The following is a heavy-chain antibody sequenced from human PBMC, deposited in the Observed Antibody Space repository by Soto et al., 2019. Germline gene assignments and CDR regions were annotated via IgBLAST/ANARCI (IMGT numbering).Heavy chain of an antibody. CDR2: IIPIFGTA. J-gene: IGHJ5*02. Sequence: QVQLVQSGAEVKKPGSSVKVSCKASGGTFSSYAISWVRQAPGQGLEWMGGIIPIFGTANYAQKFQGRVTITAYESTSTAYMELSSLRSEDKGVYYCARETPQQLVLRGNWFDPWGQGTLVTVSS. CDR1: GGTFSSYA. V-gene: IGHV1-69*01. D-gene: IGHD6-13*01. CDR3: ARETPQQLVLRGNWFDP.